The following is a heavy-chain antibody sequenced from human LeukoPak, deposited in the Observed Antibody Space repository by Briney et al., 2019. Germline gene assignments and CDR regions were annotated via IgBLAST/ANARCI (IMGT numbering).Heavy chain of an antibody. V-gene: IGHV1-2*02. Sequence: ASVKVSCKASGYTFTGYYMHWVRQAPGQGLEWMGWINPNSGGTNYAQKFQGRVTMTRDTSISTAYMELSRLRSDDTAVHYCARGGMTTMTTLLSCWGQGSLVTVSS. CDR2: INPNSGGT. J-gene: IGHJ4*02. D-gene: IGHD4-17*01. CDR3: ARGGMTTMTTLLSC. CDR1: GYTFTGYY.